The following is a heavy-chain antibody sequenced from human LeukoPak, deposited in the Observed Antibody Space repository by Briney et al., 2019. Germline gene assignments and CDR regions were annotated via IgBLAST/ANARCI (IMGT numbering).Heavy chain of an antibody. J-gene: IGHJ5*02. CDR3: ARGIYDILSGYHGWFDP. CDR2: INHSGST. V-gene: IGHV4-34*01. CDR1: GGSISSYY. Sequence: SETLSLTCTVSGGSISSYYWSWIRQPPGKGLEWIGEINHSGSTIYNPSLKSRVTISVNTSKNQFSLKLNSVTAADTAVYYCARGIYDILSGYHGWFDPWGQGTLVTVSS. D-gene: IGHD3-9*01.